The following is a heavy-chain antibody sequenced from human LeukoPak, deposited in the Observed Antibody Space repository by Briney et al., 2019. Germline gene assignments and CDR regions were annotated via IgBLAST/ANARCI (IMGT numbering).Heavy chain of an antibody. CDR2: INPSDGST. V-gene: IGHV1-46*03. J-gene: IGHJ5*02. D-gene: IGHD6-19*01. CDR3: ARSPRSSGWYGWWFDP. Sequence: ASVKVSCKASGYTFTSYYMHWVRQAPGQGLEWMGIINPSDGSTSYAQKFQGRVTMTRDTSTSTVYMELSSLRSEDTAVYYCARSPRSSGWYGWWFDPWGQGTLVTVSS. CDR1: GYTFTSYY.